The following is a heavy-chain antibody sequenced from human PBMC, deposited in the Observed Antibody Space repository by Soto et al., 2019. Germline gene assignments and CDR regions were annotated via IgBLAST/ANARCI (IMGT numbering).Heavy chain of an antibody. Sequence: QVQLQQWGAGLLKPSETLSLTCAVYGGSFSGYYWSWIRQPPGKGLEWIGEINHSGSTNYNPSLKSRVTISVDTSKNQFSLKLSSVTAADTAVYYCARERPGVSSGIKWRQGTLVTVSS. CDR2: INHSGST. D-gene: IGHD3-10*01. CDR3: ARERPGVSSGIK. CDR1: GGSFSGYY. J-gene: IGHJ4*02. V-gene: IGHV4-34*01.